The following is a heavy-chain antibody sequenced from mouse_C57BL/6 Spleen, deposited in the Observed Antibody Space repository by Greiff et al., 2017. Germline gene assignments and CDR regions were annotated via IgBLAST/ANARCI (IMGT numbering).Heavy chain of an antibody. CDR1: GYSNTSGYY. J-gene: IGHJ2*01. Sequence: EVKLQESGPGLVKPSQSLSLTCSVTGYSNTSGYYWNWIRQFPGNKLEWMGYISYDGSNNYNPSLKNRIPITRDTSKNQFFLKLNSVTTEDTATYYCARDLTGDYWGQGTTLTVSS. CDR2: ISYDGSN. V-gene: IGHV3-6*01. CDR3: ARDLTGDY. D-gene: IGHD4-1*01.